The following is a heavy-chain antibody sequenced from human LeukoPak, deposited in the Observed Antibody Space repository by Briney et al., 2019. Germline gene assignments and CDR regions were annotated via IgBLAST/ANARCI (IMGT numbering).Heavy chain of an antibody. V-gene: IGHV4-61*02. CDR3: ARDGRLGTYYYYYYMDV. CDR2: IYTSGST. J-gene: IGHJ6*03. Sequence: SETLSLTCTVSGGSISSGSYYWSWIRQPAGKGLEWIGRIYTSGSTNYNPSLKSRVTISVDTSKNQFSLKLSPVTAADTAVYYCARDGRLGTYYYYYYMDVWGKGTTVTVSS. D-gene: IGHD1-14*01. CDR1: GGSISSGSYY.